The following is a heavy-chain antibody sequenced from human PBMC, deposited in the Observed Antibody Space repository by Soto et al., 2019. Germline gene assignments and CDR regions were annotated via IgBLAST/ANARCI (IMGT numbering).Heavy chain of an antibody. CDR3: VRGDNTDWDFDY. Sequence: EVQLVESGGGFIQPGGSLRHSCVASAFTFSSYAMNWVRQAPGKGLEWLSYINKNGDSIYYADSVKGRFTISRDNAKNSLSLQMSSLRDEDTAVYFCVRGDNTDWDFDYWGQGTLVTVSS. CDR2: INKNGDSI. J-gene: IGHJ4*02. D-gene: IGHD3-9*01. V-gene: IGHV3-48*02. CDR1: AFTFSSYA.